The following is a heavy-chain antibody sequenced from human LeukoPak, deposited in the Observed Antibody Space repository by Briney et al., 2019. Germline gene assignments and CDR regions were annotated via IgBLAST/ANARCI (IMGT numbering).Heavy chain of an antibody. J-gene: IGHJ4*02. CDR2: ISSDGSSK. CDR3: AGDAGTARDRADYFDH. V-gene: IGHV3-30-3*01. D-gene: IGHD1-1*01. CDR1: GFTFTSCT. Sequence: GRSLRLSCAASGFTFTSCTMDWVRQAPGKEPEWVALISSDGSSKYYADSVKGRFTISRDNSKNTVYLQMNSLRPEDTAVYYCAGDAGTARDRADYFDHWGQGTLVTVSP.